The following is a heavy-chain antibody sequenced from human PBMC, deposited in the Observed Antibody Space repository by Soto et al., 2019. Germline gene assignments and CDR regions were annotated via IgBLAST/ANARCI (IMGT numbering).Heavy chain of an antibody. V-gene: IGHV3-66*01. Sequence: GGSLSLSCAASGFTVSSNYMSWVRQAPGKGLEWVSVIYSGGTTYYADSVKGRFTISRDNSKITLYLQMNSLRAEDTAVYYCARGGSASGGYYYYVMDVWGQGTTVTVSS. CDR1: GFTVSSNY. J-gene: IGHJ6*02. CDR3: ARGGSASGGYYYYVMDV. CDR2: IYSGGTT. D-gene: IGHD3-16*01.